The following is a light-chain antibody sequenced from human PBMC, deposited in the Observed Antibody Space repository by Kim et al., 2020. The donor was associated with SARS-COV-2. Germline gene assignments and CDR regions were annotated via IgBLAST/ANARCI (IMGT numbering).Light chain of an antibody. CDR3: NSRDSNDNVV. CDR1: SLRSYY. CDR2: GKN. J-gene: IGLJ2*01. Sequence: SSALTQDPAVSVALGQTVRITCQGDSLRSYYATWYQQKPGQAPILVISGKNNRPSGIPDRFSGSSSGNTASLTITGTQAGAEADYYCNSRDSNDNVVFGG. V-gene: IGLV3-19*01.